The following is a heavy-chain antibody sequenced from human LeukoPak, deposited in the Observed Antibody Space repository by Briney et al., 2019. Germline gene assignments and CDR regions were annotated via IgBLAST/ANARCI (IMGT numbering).Heavy chain of an antibody. CDR2: ISYDGSNK. CDR3: ASSGIAVAGTRAFDI. Sequence: PGGSLRLSCAASGFTFSSYGMHWVRQAPGKGLEWVAVISYDGSNKYYADSVKGRFTISRDNSKNTLYLQMNSLRADDTAVYYCASSGIAVAGTRAFDIWGQGTMVTVSS. D-gene: IGHD6-19*01. CDR1: GFTFSSYG. V-gene: IGHV3-30*03. J-gene: IGHJ3*02.